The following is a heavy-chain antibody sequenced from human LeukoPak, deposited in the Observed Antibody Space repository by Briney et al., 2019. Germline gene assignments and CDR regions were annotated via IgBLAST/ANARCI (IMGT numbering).Heavy chain of an antibody. CDR2: MNPNSGST. CDR1: GYTFTSYD. Sequence: ASVKVSCKASGYTFTSYDINWVRQATGQGLEWVGWMNPNSGSTGYAQKFQGRVTMTRNIFMSTAYMELSSLRSDDTAVYYCARATGKDILTGRKLDNWGQGTLVTVSS. V-gene: IGHV1-8*01. CDR3: ARATGKDILTGRKLDN. J-gene: IGHJ4*02. D-gene: IGHD3-9*01.